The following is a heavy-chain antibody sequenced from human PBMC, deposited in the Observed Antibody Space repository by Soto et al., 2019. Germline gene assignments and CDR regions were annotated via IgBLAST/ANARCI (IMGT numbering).Heavy chain of an antibody. D-gene: IGHD2-21*02. CDR3: ARSSNCGGDCYSGDY. CDR2: FIPIFGTA. CDR1: GYTFTSYD. V-gene: IGHV1-69*01. J-gene: IGHJ4*02. Sequence: QVQLVQSGAEVKKPGASVKVSCKASGYTFTSYDISWVRQAPGQGLEWMGGFIPIFGTANYAQKFQGRVTITADESTSTAYMELSSLRSEDTAVYYCARSSNCGGDCYSGDYWCQGTLVTVSS.